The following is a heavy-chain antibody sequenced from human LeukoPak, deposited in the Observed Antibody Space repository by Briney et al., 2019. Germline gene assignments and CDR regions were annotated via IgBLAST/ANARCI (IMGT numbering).Heavy chain of an antibody. CDR1: GGSISSGSYY. V-gene: IGHV4-61*02. D-gene: IGHD2-2*02. CDR2: IYTSGST. CDR3: ARALGYCSSTSCYSGNNWFDP. J-gene: IGHJ5*02. Sequence: SQTLSLTCTVSGGSISSGSYYWSWIRHPAGKGLEWIGRIYTSGSTNYNPSLKSRVTISVDTSKNQFSLKLSSVTAADTAVYYCARALGYCSSTSCYSGNNWFDPWGQGTLVTVSS.